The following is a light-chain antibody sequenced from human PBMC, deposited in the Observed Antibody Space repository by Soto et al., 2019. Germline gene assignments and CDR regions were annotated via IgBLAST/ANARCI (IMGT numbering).Light chain of an antibody. J-gene: IGKJ5*01. V-gene: IGKV3-15*01. CDR2: GAS. CDR3: QQYNNWPPIT. CDR1: QSVSSSY. Sequence: YPRTLSLSPVEIATLSCMASQSVSSSYLAWYQQKPGQSPRLLIYGASTRATGIPARFSGSGSGTEFTLTISSLQSEDFAVYYCQQYNNWPPITFGQGRRLEI.